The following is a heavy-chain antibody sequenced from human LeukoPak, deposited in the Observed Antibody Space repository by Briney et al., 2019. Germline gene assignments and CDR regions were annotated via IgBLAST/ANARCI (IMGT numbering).Heavy chain of an antibody. CDR2: INPNSGGT. V-gene: IGHV1-2*02. CDR1: GYTCTSYD. Sequence: ASVKVSCKASGYTCTSYDINWVRQATGQGLEWMGWINPNSGGTNYAQKFQGRVTMTRDTSISTAYMELSRLRSDDTAVYYCASVDRPLRLRFWGQGTLVTVSS. D-gene: IGHD3-16*01. J-gene: IGHJ4*02. CDR3: ASVDRPLRLRF.